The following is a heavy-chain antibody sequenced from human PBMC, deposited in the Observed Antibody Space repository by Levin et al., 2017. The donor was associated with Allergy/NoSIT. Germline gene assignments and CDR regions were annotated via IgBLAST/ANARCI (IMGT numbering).Heavy chain of an antibody. V-gene: IGHV5-51*01. CDR1: GYSFTSYW. CDR3: ARLVGATTGGALDGMDV. Sequence: TGESLKISCKGSGYSFTSYWIGWVRQMPGKGLEWMGIIYPGDSDTRYSPSFQGQVTISADKSISTAYLQWSSLKASDTAMYYCARLVGATTGGALDGMDVWGQGTTVTVSS. D-gene: IGHD1-26*01. CDR2: IYPGDSDT. J-gene: IGHJ6*02.